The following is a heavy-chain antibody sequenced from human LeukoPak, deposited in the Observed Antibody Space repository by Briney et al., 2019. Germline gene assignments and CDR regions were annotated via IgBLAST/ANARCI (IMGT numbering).Heavy chain of an antibody. Sequence: PSETLSLTCAVSGGSISSSNWWSWVRQPPGKGLAWIGEIYHSGSTNYNPSLKSRVTISVDKSKNQFSLKLNSVTAADTAVYYCARVTLIVVVAWFDPWGQGTLVIVSS. CDR1: GGSISSSNW. D-gene: IGHD2-2*01. CDR2: IYHSGST. J-gene: IGHJ5*02. CDR3: ARVTLIVVVAWFDP. V-gene: IGHV4-4*02.